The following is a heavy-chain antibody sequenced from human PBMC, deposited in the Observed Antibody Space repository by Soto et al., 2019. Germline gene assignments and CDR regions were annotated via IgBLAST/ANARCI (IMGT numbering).Heavy chain of an antibody. V-gene: IGHV3-33*01. Sequence: QVQLVESGGGVVQPGRSLRLSCAASGFTFSSYGMHWVRQAPGKGLEWVAVIWYDGSNKYYADSVKGRFTISRDNSKNTLYLQMTSLRAEDTAVYYCAIDYDRIGYPRYYFDYWSQGTLVTVSS. CDR2: IWYDGSNK. CDR1: GFTFSSYG. J-gene: IGHJ4*02. D-gene: IGHD3-22*01. CDR3: AIDYDRIGYPRYYFDY.